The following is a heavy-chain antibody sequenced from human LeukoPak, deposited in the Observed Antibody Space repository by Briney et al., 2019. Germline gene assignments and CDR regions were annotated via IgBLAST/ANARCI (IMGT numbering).Heavy chain of an antibody. V-gene: IGHV1-69*06. CDR2: IIPIFGTA. Sequence: ASVKVSCKASGGTFSSYAISWVRQAPGQGLEWMGGIIPIFGTANYAQKFQGRVTITADKSTSTAYMELSSLRSEDTAVYYCAKDRNGVYYYYYMDVWGKGTTVTVSS. CDR3: AKDRNGVYYYYYMDV. D-gene: IGHD2-8*01. J-gene: IGHJ6*03. CDR1: GGTFSSYA.